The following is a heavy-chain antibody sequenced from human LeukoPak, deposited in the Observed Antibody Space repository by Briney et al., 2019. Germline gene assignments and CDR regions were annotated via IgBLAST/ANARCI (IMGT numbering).Heavy chain of an antibody. CDR2: IRSHGGDK. D-gene: IGHD1-26*01. V-gene: IGHV3-30*02. J-gene: IGHJ5*02. CDR1: GFTLSNFG. CDR3: VTGRLAQDSYH. Sequence: GGSLRLSCERSGFTLSNFGIQWVRQAPGKGLQWVAFIRSHGGDKYYEDSVKGRFIVSRDNSKKIVYLEVNSLTAEDTGVYYCVTGRLAQDSYHCGEGSLVIVSS.